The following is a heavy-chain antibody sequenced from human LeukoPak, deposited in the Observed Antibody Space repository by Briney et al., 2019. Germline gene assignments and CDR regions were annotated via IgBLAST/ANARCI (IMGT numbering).Heavy chain of an antibody. CDR2: IYYSGST. V-gene: IGHV4-59*01. CDR3: ARGSHRGGGFDY. J-gene: IGHJ4*02. Sequence: SETLSLTCTVSGGSISSYYWSWIRQPPGKGLEWIGYIYYSGSTNYNPSLKSRVTISVDTSKNQFSLKLSSVTAADTAVYYCARGSHRGGGFDYWGQGTLVTVSS. D-gene: IGHD1-14*01. CDR1: GGSISSYY.